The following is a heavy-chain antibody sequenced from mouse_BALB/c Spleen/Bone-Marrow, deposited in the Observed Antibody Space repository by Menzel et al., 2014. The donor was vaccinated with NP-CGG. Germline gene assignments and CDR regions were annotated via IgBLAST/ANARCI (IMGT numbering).Heavy chain of an antibody. V-gene: IGHV3-2*02. J-gene: IGHJ2*01. CDR2: MSYSGST. CDR1: GFSITSDYS. CDR3: ARGRPYYFDY. Sequence: VQLQQSGPGLVKPSQSLSLPCTVAGFSITSDYSWNWIRQFPGNKLEWMGYMSYSGSTNYNPSLKSRISFTRDTSQSQFFLQLNSVTTEDTATYYCARGRPYYFDYWGQGTTLTVSS.